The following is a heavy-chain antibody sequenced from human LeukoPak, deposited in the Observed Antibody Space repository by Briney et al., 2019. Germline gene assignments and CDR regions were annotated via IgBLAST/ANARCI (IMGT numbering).Heavy chain of an antibody. CDR3: ASGCSSTSCYPY. V-gene: IGHV3-21*01. J-gene: IGHJ4*02. Sequence: GGSLRLSCAASGSTFSSYSMNWVRQAPGKGLEWVSSISSSSSYIYYADSVKGRFTISRDNAKNSLYLQMNSLRAEDTAVYYCASGCSSTSCYPYWGQGTLVTVSS. D-gene: IGHD2-2*01. CDR2: ISSSSSYI. CDR1: GSTFSSYS.